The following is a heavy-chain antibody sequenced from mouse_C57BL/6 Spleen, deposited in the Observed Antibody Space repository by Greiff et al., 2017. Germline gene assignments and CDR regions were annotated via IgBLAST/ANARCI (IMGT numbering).Heavy chain of an antibody. Sequence: VQLQQSGPGLVAPSQSLSITCTVSGFSLTSYGVDWVRQPPGQGLEWLGVIWGGGSTNYNSAPMSSLSISKDNSKSQVFLKMNSLQTDDTAMYYCAKHDGSSYVSYAMDYWGQGTSVTVSS. CDR1: GFSLTSYG. CDR3: AKHDGSSYVSYAMDY. V-gene: IGHV2-9*01. CDR2: IWGGGST. D-gene: IGHD1-1*01. J-gene: IGHJ4*01.